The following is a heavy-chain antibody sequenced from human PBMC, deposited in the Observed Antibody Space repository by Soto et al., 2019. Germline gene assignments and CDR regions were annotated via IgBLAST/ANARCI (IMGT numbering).Heavy chain of an antibody. D-gene: IGHD3-10*01. CDR2: ISYDGSNK. CDR1: GFTFSSYA. V-gene: IGHV3-30-3*02. CDR3: ASLGAWFGESSKPDDAFDI. Sequence: PGGSLRLSCAASGFTFSSYAMHWVRQGTAQGLAWVAVISYDGSNKYYADSVKGRCTISRDNSKNTLYLQMNSLRAEDTAVYYCASLGAWFGESSKPDDAFDIWGQGTMVTVSS. J-gene: IGHJ3*02.